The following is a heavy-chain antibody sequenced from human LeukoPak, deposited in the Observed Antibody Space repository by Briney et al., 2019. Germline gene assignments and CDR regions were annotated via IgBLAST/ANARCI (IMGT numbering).Heavy chain of an antibody. D-gene: IGHD3-9*01. J-gene: IGHJ4*02. CDR1: GFTFSSYC. V-gene: IGHV3-30*02. CDR3: AREDYDILTGYYRHFDY. CDR2: IRYDGTNK. Sequence: GGSLRLSCAASGFTFSSYCMHWLRQTPGKGLEWVAFIRYDGTNKHYADSVKGRFTISRDNSKNTLYLQMNSLRPEDTAVYYCAREDYDILTGYYRHFDYWGQGTLVTVSS.